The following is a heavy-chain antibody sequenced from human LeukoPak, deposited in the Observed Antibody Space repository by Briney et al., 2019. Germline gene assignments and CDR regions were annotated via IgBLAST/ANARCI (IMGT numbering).Heavy chain of an antibody. J-gene: IGHJ3*02. CDR3: AKDTPRGSPDAFDI. Sequence: GGSLRLSCAASGFTFSSYSMTWVRQAPGKGLEWVSSISSSSSYIYYADSVKGRFTISRDNAKNSLYLQMNSLRAEDMALYYCAKDTPRGSPDAFDIWGQGTMVTVSS. CDR1: GFTFSSYS. D-gene: IGHD1-26*01. CDR2: ISSSSSYI. V-gene: IGHV3-21*04.